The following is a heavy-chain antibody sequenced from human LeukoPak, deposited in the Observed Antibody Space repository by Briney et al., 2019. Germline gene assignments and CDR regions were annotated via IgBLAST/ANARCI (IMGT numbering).Heavy chain of an antibody. D-gene: IGHD6-19*01. J-gene: IGHJ5*02. CDR1: GFSFSSYY. V-gene: IGHV3-21*01. CDR3: ARGGQWLIVNWFDP. Sequence: GGSLRLSCAASGFSFSSYYMSWVRQAPGRGLEWVSSIGGSSIYIYYADSVKGRFTISRDNAKNSLYLQMNSLRAEDTAVYYCARGGQWLIVNWFDPWGQGTLVTVSS. CDR2: IGGSSIYI.